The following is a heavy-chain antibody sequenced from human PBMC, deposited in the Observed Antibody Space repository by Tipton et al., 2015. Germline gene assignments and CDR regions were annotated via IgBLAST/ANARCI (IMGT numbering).Heavy chain of an antibody. J-gene: IGHJ4*02. CDR2: IGGSDFTT. CDR1: GFTLSNYG. D-gene: IGHD6-19*01. CDR3: AKDDQWLASFDY. Sequence: SLRLSCAASGFTLSNYGMSWVRQAPGKGLEWVSAIGGSDFTTYYADSVKGRFTISRDNSKNTLYLQMNSLRAEDTAVYYCAKDDQWLASFDYWGQGTLVTVSS. V-gene: IGHV3-23*01.